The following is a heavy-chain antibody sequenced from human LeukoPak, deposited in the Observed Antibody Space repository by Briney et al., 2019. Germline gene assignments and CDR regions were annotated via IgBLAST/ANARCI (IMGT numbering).Heavy chain of an antibody. Sequence: ASVKVSCKASGYTFTDYAIHWVRQAPGQRLVWMGWIIVGNGNTKYSQRFRGRVTVTRDTSASTAYMELSSLKSEDTAVYYCARSSVTTSYYYYGMDVWGQGTTVTVSS. D-gene: IGHD4-17*01. V-gene: IGHV1-3*01. CDR1: GYTFTDYA. J-gene: IGHJ6*02. CDR3: ARSSVTTSYYYYGMDV. CDR2: IIVGNGNT.